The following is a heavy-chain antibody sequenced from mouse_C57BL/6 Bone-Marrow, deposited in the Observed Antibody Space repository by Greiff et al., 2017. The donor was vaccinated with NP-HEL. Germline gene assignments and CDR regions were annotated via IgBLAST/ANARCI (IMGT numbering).Heavy chain of an antibody. CDR3: ARSGYYYGLWFAY. Sequence: QVQLQQPGAELVKPGASVKLSCKASGYTFTSYWMHWVKQRPGQGLEWIGMIHPNSGSTNYNEKFKSKATLTVDKSSSTAYMQLSSLTSEDSAVYYCARSGYYYGLWFAYWGQGTLVTVSA. J-gene: IGHJ3*01. V-gene: IGHV1-64*01. D-gene: IGHD1-1*01. CDR1: GYTFTSYW. CDR2: IHPNSGST.